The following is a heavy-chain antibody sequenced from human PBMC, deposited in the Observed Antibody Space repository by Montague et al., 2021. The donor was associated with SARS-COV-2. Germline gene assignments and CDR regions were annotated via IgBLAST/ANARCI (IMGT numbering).Heavy chain of an antibody. Sequence: SETLSLTCTVSSGSISNDIYYWCWIRQPPGKGPEWIGYFLYGGTSYYNPSLKSRVTISVDTSKNQFSLKMTAVTAADTAVYFCARQDKQLSFDLWGRGTRVTVSS. J-gene: IGHJ2*01. CDR1: SGSISNDIYY. D-gene: IGHD5-24*01. CDR3: ARQDKQLSFDL. V-gene: IGHV4-39*01. CDR2: FLYGGTS.